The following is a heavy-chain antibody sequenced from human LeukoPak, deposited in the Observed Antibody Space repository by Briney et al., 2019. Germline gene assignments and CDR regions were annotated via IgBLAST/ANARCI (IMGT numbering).Heavy chain of an antibody. J-gene: IGHJ4*02. Sequence: ASVKVPCKAPGGTFSSYAISWVRQAPGQGLEWMGRIIPIFGTANYAQKFQGRVTITTDESTSTAYMELSSLRSEDTAVYYCARDSGYSPDDYWGQGTLVTVSS. D-gene: IGHD3-22*01. CDR1: GGTFSSYA. V-gene: IGHV1-69*05. CDR3: ARDSGYSPDDY. CDR2: IIPIFGTA.